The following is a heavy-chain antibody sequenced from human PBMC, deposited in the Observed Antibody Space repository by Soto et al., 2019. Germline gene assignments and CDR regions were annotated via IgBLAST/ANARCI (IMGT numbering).Heavy chain of an antibody. CDR1: GFTFSSYA. J-gene: IGHJ4*02. Sequence: GGSLRLSCAASGFTFSSYAMGWVRQAPGKGLEWVSAISGSGGSTYYADSVKGRFTISRDNSKNTLYLQMNSLRAEDTAVYYCAGYITMVRGAPYYFDYWGQGTLVTVSS. CDR3: AGYITMVRGAPYYFDY. D-gene: IGHD3-10*01. CDR2: ISGSGGST. V-gene: IGHV3-23*01.